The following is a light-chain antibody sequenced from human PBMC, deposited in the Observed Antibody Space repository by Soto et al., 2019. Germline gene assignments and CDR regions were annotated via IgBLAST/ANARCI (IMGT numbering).Light chain of an antibody. CDR2: EDH. Sequence: QSALAQPASVSGSPGQSITISCTGTSSDVGTYNLVSWYQHRPGKAPKLIIYEDHKRPSDISDRFSGSKSDNTASLTISGLQGEDEADYFCCSYAVRSTFPYVFGTGTKVTVL. CDR3: CSYAVRSTFPYV. V-gene: IGLV2-23*02. CDR1: SSDVGTYNL. J-gene: IGLJ1*01.